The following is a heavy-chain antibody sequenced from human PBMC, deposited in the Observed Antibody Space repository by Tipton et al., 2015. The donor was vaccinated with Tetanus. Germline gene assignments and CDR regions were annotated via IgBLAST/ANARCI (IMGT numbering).Heavy chain of an antibody. CDR3: AREADCSGGSCVSGDFDT. V-gene: IGHV3-33*01. CDR1: GFIFSSYG. Sequence: SGFIFSSYGIHWVRQAPGKGLEWLAVSWYDGTDKYYADSVKGRFTISRDNSKNTLYLQMNSLRAEDTALDYCAREADCSGGSCVSGDFDTWGQGTLVTVSS. CDR2: SWYDGTDK. J-gene: IGHJ4*02. D-gene: IGHD2-15*01.